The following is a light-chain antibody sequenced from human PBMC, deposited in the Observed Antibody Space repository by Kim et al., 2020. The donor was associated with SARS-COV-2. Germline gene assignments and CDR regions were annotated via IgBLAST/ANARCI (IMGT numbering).Light chain of an antibody. CDR1: SSNIGNNY. Sequence: QSVLTQPPSVSAAPGQKVTISCSGSSSNIGNNYVSWYQQLPGTAPKLLIYDNNKRPSGIPDRFSGSRSGTSATLDITGLQTGDEADYHCETWDSSLSAVVFGGGTQLTVL. CDR3: ETWDSSLSAVV. V-gene: IGLV1-51*01. CDR2: DNN. J-gene: IGLJ2*01.